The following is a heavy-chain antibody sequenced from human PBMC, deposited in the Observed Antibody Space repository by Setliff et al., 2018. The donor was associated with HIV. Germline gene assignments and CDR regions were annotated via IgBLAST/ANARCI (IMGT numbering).Heavy chain of an antibody. CDR3: ARGTNYYDSHSFPQYYYNAMDV. D-gene: IGHD3-10*01. CDR2: IIPFLGVR. CDR1: GYTFTSYA. V-gene: IGHV1-69*10. Sequence: GASVKVSCKASGYTFTSYAVNWVRQAPGQGLEWMGWIIPFLGVRDYAQKFQGRVTITADESTRTGYMELRSLQSEDTAVYYCARGTNYYDSHSFPQYYYNAMDVWGQGTTVTVSS. J-gene: IGHJ6*02.